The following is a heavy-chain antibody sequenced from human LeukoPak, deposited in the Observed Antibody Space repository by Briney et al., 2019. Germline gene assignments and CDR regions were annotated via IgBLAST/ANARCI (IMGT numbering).Heavy chain of an antibody. Sequence: GGSLRLSCAASGFTFSSYSMNWVRQAPGKGLEWVSSISSSSSYTYYADSVKGRFTISRDNAKNSLYLQMNSLRAEDTAVYYCARATSTSCLKYWGQGTLVTVSS. V-gene: IGHV3-21*01. CDR1: GFTFSSYS. D-gene: IGHD2-2*01. CDR2: ISSSSSYT. J-gene: IGHJ4*02. CDR3: ARATSTSCLKY.